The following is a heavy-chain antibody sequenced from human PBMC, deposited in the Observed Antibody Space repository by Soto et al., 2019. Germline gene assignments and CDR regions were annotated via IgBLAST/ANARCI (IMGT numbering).Heavy chain of an antibody. Sequence: EVQLVESGGGLVQPGESLRLSCEASGYTFSPFWMHWVRQAPGKGLVWVSHINSDGSTKLYADSVKGRFTISRDNAKNTLYLPMNSVKADDTAVYYCVRDRGKSDSFNVWGRGTMVTVSS. CDR3: VRDRGKSDSFNV. CDR2: INSDGSTK. J-gene: IGHJ3*01. CDR1: GYTFSPFW. V-gene: IGHV3-74*01. D-gene: IGHD3-10*01.